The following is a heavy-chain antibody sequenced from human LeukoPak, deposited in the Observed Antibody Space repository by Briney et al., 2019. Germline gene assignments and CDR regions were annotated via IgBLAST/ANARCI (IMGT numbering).Heavy chain of an antibody. J-gene: IGHJ4*02. CDR2: ISSDSSYI. CDR1: GFNFNTYT. Sequence: GGSLRLSCAASGFNFNTYTMNWVRQAPGKGLEWVSSISSDSSYIYYADAVHGRFTVSRDNAKCSLYLQMNSLRAEDTAVHYCVRGSYGAYDYWGQGSLVTVSS. D-gene: IGHD4-17*01. V-gene: IGHV3-21*01. CDR3: VRGSYGAYDY.